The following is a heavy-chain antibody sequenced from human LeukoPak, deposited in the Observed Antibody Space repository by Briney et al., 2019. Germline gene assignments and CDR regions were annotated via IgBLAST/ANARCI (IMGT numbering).Heavy chain of an antibody. Sequence: GGSLRLSCTASGFTFRDYTMNWVRQAPGKGLEWVANIKQDGSEKYYVDSVKGRFTISRDNAKSSLYLQMNSLRAEDTAVYSCARVYASDGSGSGFRHFDYWGQGILVTVSS. CDR2: IKQDGSEK. D-gene: IGHD3-10*01. J-gene: IGHJ4*02. V-gene: IGHV3-7*01. CDR3: ARVYASDGSGSGFRHFDY. CDR1: GFTFRDYT.